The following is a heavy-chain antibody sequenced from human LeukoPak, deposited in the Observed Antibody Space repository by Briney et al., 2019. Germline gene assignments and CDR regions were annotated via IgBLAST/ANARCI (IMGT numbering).Heavy chain of an antibody. CDR1: GGSFSGYY. CDR3: ARGFTPSYDILTGYRNDAFDI. D-gene: IGHD3-9*01. CDR2: IDHRGST. Sequence: PSETLSLTCAVYGGSFSGYYWSWIRQPPGKGLEWIGEIDHRGSTNYNPPLKSRVTISVDTSKNQFSLKLSSVTAADTAVYYCARGFTPSYDILTGYRNDAFDIWGQGTMVTVSS. V-gene: IGHV4-34*01. J-gene: IGHJ3*02.